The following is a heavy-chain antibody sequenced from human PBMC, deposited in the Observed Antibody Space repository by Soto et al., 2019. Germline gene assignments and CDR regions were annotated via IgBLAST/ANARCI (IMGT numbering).Heavy chain of an antibody. Sequence: PGWSLRLSCAASGFTFSSYVMHWVRQAPGKGLEWVAVISYDGSNKYYADSVKGRFTISRDNSKNTLYLQMNSLRAEDTAVYYCAKERSPITMVRGVDFDYWGQGTLVTVSS. J-gene: IGHJ4*02. CDR3: AKERSPITMVRGVDFDY. D-gene: IGHD3-10*01. CDR1: GFTFSSYV. CDR2: ISYDGSNK. V-gene: IGHV3-30*18.